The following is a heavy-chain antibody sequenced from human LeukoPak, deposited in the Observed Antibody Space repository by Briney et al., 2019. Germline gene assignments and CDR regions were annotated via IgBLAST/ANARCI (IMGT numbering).Heavy chain of an antibody. CDR3: ATTSRYDFWSGYSNY. V-gene: IGHV1-24*01. CDR1: GYTFTSYY. Sequence: ASVKVSCKASGYTFTSYYMHWVRQAPGKGLEWMGGFDPEDGETIYAQKFQGRVTMTEDTSTDTAYMELSSLRSEDTAVYYCATTSRYDFWSGYSNYWGQGTLVTVSS. D-gene: IGHD3-3*01. J-gene: IGHJ4*02. CDR2: FDPEDGET.